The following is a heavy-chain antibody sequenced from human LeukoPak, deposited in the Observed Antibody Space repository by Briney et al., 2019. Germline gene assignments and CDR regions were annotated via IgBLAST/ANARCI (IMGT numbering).Heavy chain of an antibody. CDR1: GGSISSSRYY. D-gene: IGHD2-2*01. Sequence: SETLSLTCTVSGGSISSSRYYWGWIRQPPGKGLEWIGRIYTSGSTNYNPSLKSRVTMSVDTSKNQFSLKLSSVTAADTAVYYCASEGDIVVVPAATSWFDPWGQGTLVTVSS. V-gene: IGHV4-39*07. CDR2: IYTSGST. J-gene: IGHJ5*02. CDR3: ASEGDIVVVPAATSWFDP.